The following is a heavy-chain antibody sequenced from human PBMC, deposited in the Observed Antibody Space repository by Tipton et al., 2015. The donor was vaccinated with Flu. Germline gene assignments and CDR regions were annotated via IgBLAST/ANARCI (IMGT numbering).Heavy chain of an antibody. D-gene: IGHD3-10*01. CDR3: ATTTYYYGSGSHDY. V-gene: IGHV4-39*07. J-gene: IGHJ4*02. CDR2: VYHGRTT. Sequence: TLSLTCAVSGDSIRSSNYYWGWVRQPPGKGLEWLGCVYHGRTTYYNPSLKSRVAISLDTFKNQFSLKLTSGTAADTAVYYCATTTYYYGSGSHDYWGQGTPVTVSS. CDR1: GDSIRSSNYY.